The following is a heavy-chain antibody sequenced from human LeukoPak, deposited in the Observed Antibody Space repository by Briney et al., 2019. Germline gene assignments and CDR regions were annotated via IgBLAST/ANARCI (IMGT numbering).Heavy chain of an antibody. CDR2: INHSGST. CDR1: GGSFSGYY. V-gene: IGHV4-34*01. J-gene: IGHJ4*02. CDR3: ARSPLDY. Sequence: SETLSLTCAVYGGSFSGYYWSWIRQPPGKGLEWIGEINHSGSTNYNPSLKSRVTISVDTSKNQFSLKLSSVTAADTAVYYCARSPLDYWGQGTLVTVSS.